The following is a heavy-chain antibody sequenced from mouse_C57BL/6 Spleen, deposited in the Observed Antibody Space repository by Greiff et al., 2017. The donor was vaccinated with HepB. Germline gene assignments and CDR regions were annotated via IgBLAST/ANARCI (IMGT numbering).Heavy chain of an antibody. CDR2: IHPNSGST. Sequence: QVHVKQPGAELVKPGASVKLSCKASGYTFTSYWMHWVKQRPGQGLEWIGMIHPNSGSTNYNEKFKSKATLTVDKSSSTAYMQLSSLTSEDSAVYYCASPRYYGSSPWFAYWGQGTLVTVSA. CDR1: GYTFTSYW. V-gene: IGHV1-64*01. CDR3: ASPRYYGSSPWFAY. D-gene: IGHD1-1*01. J-gene: IGHJ3*01.